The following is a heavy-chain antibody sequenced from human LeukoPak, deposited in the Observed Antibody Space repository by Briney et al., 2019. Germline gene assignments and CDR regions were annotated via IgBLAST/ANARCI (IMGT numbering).Heavy chain of an antibody. V-gene: IGHV4-59*01. J-gene: IGHJ6*04. Sequence: SETLSLTCTVSGGSISSYYWSWIRQPPGKGLEWIGYIYYSGSTNYNPSLKSRVTISVDTSKNQFSLKLSSVTAADTAVYYCARARVLRYFDWLAYYGMDVWGKGTTVTVSS. D-gene: IGHD3-9*01. CDR1: GGSISSYY. CDR2: IYYSGST. CDR3: ARARVLRYFDWLAYYGMDV.